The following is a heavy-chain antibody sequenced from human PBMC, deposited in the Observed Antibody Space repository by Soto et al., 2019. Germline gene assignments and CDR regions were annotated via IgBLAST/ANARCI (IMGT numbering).Heavy chain of an antibody. J-gene: IGHJ6*02. Sequence: SETLSLTCTVSGVSISSYYWCWIRQPPGKGLEWIGYIYYSGSTYYNPSLKSRVSISVDTSKNQFSLKLSSVTAADTAVYYCASHDYAHYGMDVWGQGTTVTVSS. CDR2: IYYSGST. V-gene: IGHV4-59*08. CDR1: GVSISSYY. D-gene: IGHD3-16*01. CDR3: ASHDYAHYGMDV.